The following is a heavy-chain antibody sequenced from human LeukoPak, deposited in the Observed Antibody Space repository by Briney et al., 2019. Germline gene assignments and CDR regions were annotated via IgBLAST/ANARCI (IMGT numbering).Heavy chain of an antibody. Sequence: GGSLRLSCAASGFNFSSYDMNLVRQAPGKGLEWVSYISSSGTTIYYADSVKGRFTISRDNAKNSLYLQMNSLRAEDKAVDYCARVPGYSSSWSRFDPWGQGTLVTVSS. D-gene: IGHD6-13*01. J-gene: IGHJ5*02. CDR3: ARVPGYSSSWSRFDP. CDR2: ISSSGTTI. CDR1: GFNFSSYD. V-gene: IGHV3-48*03.